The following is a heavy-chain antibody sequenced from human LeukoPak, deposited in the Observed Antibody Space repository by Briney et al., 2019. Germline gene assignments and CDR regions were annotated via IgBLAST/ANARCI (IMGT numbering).Heavy chain of an antibody. D-gene: IGHD6-13*01. Sequence: QPGGSLRLSCASSGFTFSTYAMSWVRQAPGKGLEWVSGISGSGGRTYYADSVKGRFTISRDNSKNTLYLQMNSLRAEDTAVFYCAKAFGTSWFFDYWGQGTLVTVSS. V-gene: IGHV3-23*01. CDR3: AKAFGTSWFFDY. CDR1: GFTFSTYA. CDR2: ISGSGGRT. J-gene: IGHJ4*02.